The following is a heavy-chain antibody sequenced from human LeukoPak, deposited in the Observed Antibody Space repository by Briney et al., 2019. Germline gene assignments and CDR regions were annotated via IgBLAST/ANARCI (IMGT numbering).Heavy chain of an antibody. D-gene: IGHD1-14*01. Sequence: GGSLRLSCAASGFTVITNDMTWVRQAPGKGLEWVSVLYSDGNTKYAVSVQGRFTISRDNSKNTLYLEMNSLSPDVTAVYYCARGVEPLAANTLAYWGQGTLVTVSS. V-gene: IGHV3-53*01. CDR1: GFTVITND. CDR3: ARGVEPLAANTLAY. CDR2: LYSDGNT. J-gene: IGHJ4*02.